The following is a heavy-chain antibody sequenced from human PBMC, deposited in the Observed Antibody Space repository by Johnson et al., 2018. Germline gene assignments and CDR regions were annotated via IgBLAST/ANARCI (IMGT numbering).Heavy chain of an antibody. Sequence: VQLVESGGGLVQPGGSLRLSCAASGFTFDGFSMNWVRQAPGKGLEWVTHISSSGTTPYYAAPVRGRFTISRDNAKNSLSLQVNSLRDEETAVYYCARGCSYTSCYRTDYFQHWGQGTLVTVSS. D-gene: IGHD2-2*02. CDR3: ARGCSYTSCYRTDYFQH. V-gene: IGHV3-48*02. CDR1: GFTFDGFS. CDR2: ISSSGTTP. J-gene: IGHJ1*01.